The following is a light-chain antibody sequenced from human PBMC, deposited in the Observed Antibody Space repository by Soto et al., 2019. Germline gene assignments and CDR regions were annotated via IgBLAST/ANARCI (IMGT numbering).Light chain of an antibody. Sequence: IVMTRSPDSLAVSLGEGATINCKSSQSVLYSSNNKNYLAWYQQKTGQPPKLLIYWASTRESGVPDRFSGSGSGTDFTLTISSLQAEDVAVYYCQQYYSTPYTFGQGTKVDIK. J-gene: IGKJ2*01. CDR3: QQYYSTPYT. V-gene: IGKV4-1*01. CDR1: QSVLYSSNNKNY. CDR2: WAS.